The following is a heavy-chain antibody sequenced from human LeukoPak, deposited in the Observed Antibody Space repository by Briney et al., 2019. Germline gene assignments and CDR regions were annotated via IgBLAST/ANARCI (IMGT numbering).Heavy chain of an antibody. Sequence: GGSLRLSCAASGFTFGTYALSWVRQAPGKGLEWVSVISGSGGSIYYADSVKGRFTISRDNSKNTLYLQMNSLRAEDTAVYYCAKDSRGSSAWNHWGQGTLVTVSS. J-gene: IGHJ5*02. CDR1: GFTFGTYA. CDR3: AKDSRGSSAWNH. CDR2: ISGSGGSI. V-gene: IGHV3-23*01. D-gene: IGHD2-2*01.